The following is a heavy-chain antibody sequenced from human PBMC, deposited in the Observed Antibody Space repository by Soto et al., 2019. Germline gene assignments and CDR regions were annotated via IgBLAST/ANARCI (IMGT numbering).Heavy chain of an antibody. J-gene: IGHJ5*02. D-gene: IGHD3-22*01. CDR1: GFTFSGSA. CDR3: TSPSPENMIRT. Sequence: EVQLVESGGGLVQPGGSLKLSCAASGFTFSGSAMHWVRQASGHGLEWVGRIRNKTNSYATAYAASVKGRFTISRDDSKNTAYLQMKSLKTEDTAVYYCTSPSPENMIRTCGPGTLVTVSS. V-gene: IGHV3-73*02. CDR2: IRNKTNSYAT.